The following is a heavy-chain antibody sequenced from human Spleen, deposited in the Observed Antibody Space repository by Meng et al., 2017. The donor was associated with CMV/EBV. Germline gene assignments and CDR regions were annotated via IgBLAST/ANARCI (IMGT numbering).Heavy chain of an antibody. J-gene: IGHJ4*02. CDR3: ARGDFWDLDY. Sequence: SETLSLTCSVSGGSISSSGYYWGWIRQPPGKGLEWIGEVNQSGSTNFNPSLKSRVTMSVDTSKNQFSVKLRSVTAADTAIYYCARGDFWDLDYWGQGLLVTVSS. CDR1: GGSISSSGYY. V-gene: IGHV4-39*07. CDR2: VNQSGST. D-gene: IGHD3-3*01.